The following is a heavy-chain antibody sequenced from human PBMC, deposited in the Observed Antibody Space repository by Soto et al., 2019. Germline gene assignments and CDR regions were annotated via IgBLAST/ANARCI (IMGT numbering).Heavy chain of an antibody. CDR1: GFTFSTYG. Sequence: QVQVVESGGNVVQPGRSLTLSCAASGFTFSTYGMHWVRQAPGKGLEWVAIVSYDGSRRQYVDSVKGRFAISRDNFTNTLYLQFNSLRPEDTLMYYCAKDLHGDRAGEHDGADSWGQGTLVTVSS. CDR2: VSYDGSRR. D-gene: IGHD6-13*01. CDR3: AKDLHGDRAGEHDGADS. V-gene: IGHV3-30*18. J-gene: IGHJ4*02.